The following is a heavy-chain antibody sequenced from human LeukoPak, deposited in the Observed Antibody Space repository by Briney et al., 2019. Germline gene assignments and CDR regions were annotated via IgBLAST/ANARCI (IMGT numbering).Heavy chain of an antibody. D-gene: IGHD3-22*01. CDR2: IYYSGST. V-gene: IGHV4-59*01. CDR1: GGSISSYY. Sequence: SEILSLTCTVSGGSISSYYWSWIRQPPGKGLEWIGYIYYSGSTNYNPSLKSRVTISVDTSKNQFSLKLSSVTAADTAVYYCARAWLSSSGTDAFDIWGQGTMVTVSS. CDR3: ARAWLSSSGTDAFDI. J-gene: IGHJ3*02.